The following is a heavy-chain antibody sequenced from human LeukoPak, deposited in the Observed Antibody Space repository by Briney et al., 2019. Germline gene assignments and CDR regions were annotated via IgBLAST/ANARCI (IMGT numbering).Heavy chain of an antibody. Sequence: GGSLRLSCAASGFTFTSYSMNWVRQAPGKGLEWVSTISGGGGSTYYADSVKGRFPISRDNSKNTLYLQVNSLRAEDTAVYYCAKGGKWDVTPFDYWGQGTLVTVSS. CDR2: ISGGGGST. D-gene: IGHD1-26*01. CDR1: GFTFTSYS. CDR3: AKGGKWDVTPFDY. V-gene: IGHV3-23*01. J-gene: IGHJ4*02.